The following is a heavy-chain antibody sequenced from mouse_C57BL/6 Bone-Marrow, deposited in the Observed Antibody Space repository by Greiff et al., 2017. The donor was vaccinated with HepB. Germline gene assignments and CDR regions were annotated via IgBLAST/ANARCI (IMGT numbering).Heavy chain of an antibody. J-gene: IGHJ2*01. CDR2: INPNNGGT. Sequence: EVKLVESGPELVKPGASVKMSCKASGYTFTDYNMHWVKQSHGKSLEWIGYINPNNGGTSYNQKFKGKATLTVNKSSSTAYMELRSLTSEDSAVYYCARKRAGTRESKGYYFDYWGQGTTLTVSS. CDR3: ARKRAGTRESKGYYFDY. D-gene: IGHD4-1*01. V-gene: IGHV1-22*01. CDR1: GYTFTDYN.